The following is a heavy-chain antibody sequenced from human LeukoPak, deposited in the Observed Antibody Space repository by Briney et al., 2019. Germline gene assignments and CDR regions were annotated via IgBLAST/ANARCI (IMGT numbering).Heavy chain of an antibody. Sequence: SETLSLTCTVSGGSISSGGYYWSWIRQPPGKGLEWIGYIYHSGSTYYNPSLKSRVTISVDRSKNQFSLKLSSVTAADTAVYYCASFLMVRGVIALDYWGQGTLVTVSS. CDR2: IYHSGST. J-gene: IGHJ4*02. D-gene: IGHD3-10*01. CDR1: GGSISSGGYY. CDR3: ASFLMVRGVIALDY. V-gene: IGHV4-30-2*01.